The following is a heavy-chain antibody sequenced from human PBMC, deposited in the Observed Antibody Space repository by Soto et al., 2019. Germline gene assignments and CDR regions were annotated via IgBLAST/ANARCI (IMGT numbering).Heavy chain of an antibody. Sequence: PGGSLRLSCAASGFTFSSYWMSWVRQAPGKGLEWVANIKEDGSERYYVDSVKGRFTISRDNAKNSLYLQMNSLRAEDTAVYYCARFYYDSSGYLPSPYYYYYRLDVWAQRTTVTVSS. D-gene: IGHD3-22*01. V-gene: IGHV3-7*04. CDR2: IKEDGSER. J-gene: IGHJ6*02. CDR3: ARFYYDSSGYLPSPYYYYYRLDV. CDR1: GFTFSSYW.